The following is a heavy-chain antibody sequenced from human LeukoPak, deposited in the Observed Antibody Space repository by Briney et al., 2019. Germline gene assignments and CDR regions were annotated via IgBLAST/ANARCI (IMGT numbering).Heavy chain of an antibody. Sequence: PGRSLRFSCAASGFTFSSYGMHWVRQAPGKGLEWVAVISYDGSNKYYADSVKGRFTISRDNSKNTLYLQMNSLRAEDTAVYYCAKDYDYYDSSGYPDYWGQGTLVTVSS. CDR2: ISYDGSNK. V-gene: IGHV3-30*18. CDR1: GFTFSSYG. CDR3: AKDYDYYDSSGYPDY. D-gene: IGHD3-22*01. J-gene: IGHJ4*02.